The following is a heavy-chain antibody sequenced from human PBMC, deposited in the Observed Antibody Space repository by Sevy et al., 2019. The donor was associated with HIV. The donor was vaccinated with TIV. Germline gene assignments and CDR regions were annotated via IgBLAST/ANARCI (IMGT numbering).Heavy chain of an antibody. D-gene: IGHD2-15*01. Sequence: GESLKISCKGSGYSFTSYWIGCVRQMPGKGLEWMGIIYPGDSDTRYSPSFQGQVTISADKPISTAYLQWSSLKASDTAMYYCARHGIVVVVAGTPLMDYGMDVWGQGTTVTVSS. J-gene: IGHJ6*02. V-gene: IGHV5-51*01. CDR3: ARHGIVVVVAGTPLMDYGMDV. CDR2: IYPGDSDT. CDR1: GYSFTSYW.